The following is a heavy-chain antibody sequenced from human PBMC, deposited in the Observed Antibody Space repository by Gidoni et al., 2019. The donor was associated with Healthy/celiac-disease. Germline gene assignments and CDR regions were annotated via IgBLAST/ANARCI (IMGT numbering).Heavy chain of an antibody. CDR1: GFTFISYS. CDR2: ISSSSSYI. Sequence: EVQLVESGGGLVKPGGSLRLSCSASGFTFISYSMNWVRQAPGQGLEWVSSISSSSSYIYYADSVKGRFTISRDNAKNSLYLQMNSLRAEDTAVYYCARDYYDSSGYYPPYYYYGMDVWGQGTTVTVSS. J-gene: IGHJ6*02. D-gene: IGHD3-22*01. CDR3: ARDYYDSSGYYPPYYYYGMDV. V-gene: IGHV3-21*01.